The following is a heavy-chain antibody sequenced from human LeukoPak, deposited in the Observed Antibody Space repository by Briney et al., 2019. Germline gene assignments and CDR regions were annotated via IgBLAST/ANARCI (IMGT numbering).Heavy chain of an antibody. CDR3: ARGGSVSKQLVRRYYMDV. D-gene: IGHD6-13*01. J-gene: IGHJ6*03. CDR1: GGSISSSSYY. Sequence: SETLSLTCTVSGGSISSSSYYWGWIRQPPGKGLEWIGSIYYSGSTYYNPSLKSRVTISVDTSKNQFSLKLSSVTAADTAVYYCARGGSVSKQLVRRYYMDVWGKGTTVTISS. V-gene: IGHV4-39*07. CDR2: IYYSGST.